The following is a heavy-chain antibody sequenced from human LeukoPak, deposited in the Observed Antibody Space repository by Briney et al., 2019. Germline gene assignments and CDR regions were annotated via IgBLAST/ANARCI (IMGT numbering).Heavy chain of an antibody. J-gene: IGHJ6*03. CDR1: GGSISSYY. CDR2: IYTSGST. CDR3: ARSLAVAGYYYYMDV. D-gene: IGHD6-19*01. Sequence: SETLSLTCTVAGGSISSYYWSWIRQPAGKGLEWIGRIYTSGSTNYNPSLKSRVTMSVDTPKNQFSLKLSSVTAADTAVYYCARSLAVAGYYYYMDVWGKGTTVTISS. V-gene: IGHV4-4*07.